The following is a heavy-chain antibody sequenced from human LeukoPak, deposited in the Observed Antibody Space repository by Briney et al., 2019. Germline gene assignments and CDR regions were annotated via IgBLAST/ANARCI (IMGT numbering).Heavy chain of an antibody. CDR2: TKHDGSER. CDR1: GFTFTSYW. J-gene: IGHJ4*02. CDR3: ARGGLYGAYYFDY. V-gene: IGHV3-7*04. Sequence: GGSLRLSCAASGFTFTSYWMTWVRQAPGKGLEWVANTKHDGSERYYVDSVKGRFTISRDNVKNSLFLQMDSLRAEDTAVYYCARGGLYGAYYFDYWGQGTLPTVTS. D-gene: IGHD4/OR15-4a*01.